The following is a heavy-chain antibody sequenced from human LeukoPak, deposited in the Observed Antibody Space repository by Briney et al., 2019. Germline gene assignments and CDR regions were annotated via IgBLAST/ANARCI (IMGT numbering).Heavy chain of an antibody. Sequence: GASVKVSCKASGYTFTGYYKHWVRQAPGQGLEWMGWINPNSGGTNYAQKFQCRVTMTRDTSISTAYMELSRLRSDDTAVYYCARGYYDHSGYYYWGQGTLVTVSS. V-gene: IGHV1-2*02. CDR1: GYTFTGYY. J-gene: IGHJ4*02. CDR3: ARGYYDHSGYYY. CDR2: INPNSGGT. D-gene: IGHD3-22*01.